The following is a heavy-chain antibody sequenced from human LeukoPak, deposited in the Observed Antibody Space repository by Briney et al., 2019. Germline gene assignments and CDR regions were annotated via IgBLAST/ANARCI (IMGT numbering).Heavy chain of an antibody. J-gene: IGHJ4*02. CDR3: ARETVGLDY. CDR2: ISDGSSTI. V-gene: IGHV3-48*02. Sequence: GGSLRLSCAASGFTFSNYNLNWVRQAPGKGLEWVSYISDGSSTIYYADSVRGRFTISRDNAKNSPYLQINSLRDKDTAVYYCARETVGLDYWGQGTLVTVSS. CDR1: GFTFSNYN. D-gene: IGHD4-23*01.